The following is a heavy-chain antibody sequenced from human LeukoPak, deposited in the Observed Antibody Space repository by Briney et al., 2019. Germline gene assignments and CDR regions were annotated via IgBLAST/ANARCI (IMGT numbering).Heavy chain of an antibody. CDR3: AREEVPADQRAAAGTHDAFDI. Sequence: PSETLSLTCTVSGGSISSYYWSWIRQPAGKGLEWIGRIYTSGSTNYNPSLKSRVTMSVDTSKNQFSLKLSSVTAADTAVYYCAREEVPADQRAAAGTHDAFDIWGQGTMVTVSS. CDR2: IYTSGST. V-gene: IGHV4-4*07. CDR1: GGSISSYY. J-gene: IGHJ3*02. D-gene: IGHD6-13*01.